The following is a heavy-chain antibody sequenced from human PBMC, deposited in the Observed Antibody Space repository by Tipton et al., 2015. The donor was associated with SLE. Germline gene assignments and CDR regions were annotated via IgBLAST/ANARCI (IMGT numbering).Heavy chain of an antibody. CDR2: IYTSGST. V-gene: IGHV4-61*09. CDR1: GGSISSGSYY. CDR3: ARDYYGSGKRGMDG. Sequence: TLSLTCTVSGGSISSGSYYWSWIRQPAGKGLEWIGYIYTSGSTNYNPSLKSRDSISVDTSRKQFSLKLGSVTAADTAVYYCARDYYGSGKRGMDGWGQGTTVAVSS. D-gene: IGHD3-10*01. J-gene: IGHJ6*02.